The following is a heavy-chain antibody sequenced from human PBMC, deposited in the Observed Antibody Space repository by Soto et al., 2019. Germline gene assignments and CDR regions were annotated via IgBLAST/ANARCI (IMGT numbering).Heavy chain of an antibody. D-gene: IGHD4-17*01. CDR1: GYNFNQYY. V-gene: IGHV1-46*02. J-gene: IGHJ4*02. CDR2: INLRGGTT. Sequence: QVQLVQSGPEVRKPGASVRLSCATSGYNFNQYYIHWVRQAPGQGLEWMGIINLRGGTTEYAHKFRGRVTLTGDTSTRTAYMELSSLRSEDTAVYFCARVPDDSDVPRWDHWGQGTLIPVSS. CDR3: ARVPDDSDVPRWDH.